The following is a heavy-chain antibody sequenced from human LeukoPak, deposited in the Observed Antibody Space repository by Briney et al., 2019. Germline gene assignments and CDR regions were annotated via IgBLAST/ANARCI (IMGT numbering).Heavy chain of an antibody. Sequence: SETLSLTCTVSGGSISSYYWSWIRQPPGKGLEWIGYIYNRGSTNYNPSLKSRVSISVGTSKNQFSLKLRSVTAADTAVYYCARDRPGIAVAGDAFDIWGQGTMVTVSS. J-gene: IGHJ3*02. CDR3: ARDRPGIAVAGDAFDI. V-gene: IGHV4-59*01. CDR1: GGSISSYY. CDR2: IYNRGST. D-gene: IGHD6-19*01.